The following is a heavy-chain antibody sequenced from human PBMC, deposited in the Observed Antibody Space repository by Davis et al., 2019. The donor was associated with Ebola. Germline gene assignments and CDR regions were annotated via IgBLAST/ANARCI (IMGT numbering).Heavy chain of an antibody. CDR1: GGSISTYY. Sequence: SETLSLTCTVSGGSISTYYWSWIRQPPGNGLAWIGYIYYSGSTNYNPSLKRRVTISVDTSKNQFSLKLSSVTAADTAVYYCARLAAQYYYYYGMDVWGQGTTVTVSS. J-gene: IGHJ6*02. CDR3: ARLAAQYYYYYGMDV. CDR2: IYYSGST. V-gene: IGHV4-59*01. D-gene: IGHD6-25*01.